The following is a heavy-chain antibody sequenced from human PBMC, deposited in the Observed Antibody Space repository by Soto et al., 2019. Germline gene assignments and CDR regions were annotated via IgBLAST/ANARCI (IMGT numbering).Heavy chain of an antibody. V-gene: IGHV1-69*12. CDR2: IIPIFGTA. CDR1: GGTFSSYA. D-gene: IGHD6-13*01. CDR3: ARDRTRTKFNQKYSSSWYGFSRLYNWFDP. Sequence: QVQLVQSGAEVKKPGSSVKVSCKASGGTFSSYAISWVRQAPGQGLEWMGGIIPIFGTANYAQKFQGRVTITADESTSTAYMELSSLRSEDTAVYYCARDRTRTKFNQKYSSSWYGFSRLYNWFDPWGQGTLVTVSS. J-gene: IGHJ5*02.